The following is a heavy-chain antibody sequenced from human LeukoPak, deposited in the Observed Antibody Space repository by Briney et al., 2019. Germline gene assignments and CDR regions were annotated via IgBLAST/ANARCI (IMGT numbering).Heavy chain of an antibody. V-gene: IGHV1-2*02. J-gene: IGHJ4*02. CDR3: ARVERSDDFWSGYWNY. CDR1: GYTFTGYY. CDR2: INPNSGGT. Sequence: GASVKVSCKASGYTFTGYYMHWVRQAPGQGLERMGWINPNSGGTNYAQKFQGRVTMTRDTPISTAYMELSRLRSDDTAVYYCARVERSDDFWSGYWNYWGQGTLVTVSS. D-gene: IGHD3-3*01.